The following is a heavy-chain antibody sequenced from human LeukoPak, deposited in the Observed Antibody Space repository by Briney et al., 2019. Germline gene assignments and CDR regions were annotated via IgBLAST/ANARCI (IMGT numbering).Heavy chain of an antibody. CDR2: IYYSGST. CDR1: GGSISSYY. CDR3: ARVDTRGWELSYYFDY. Sequence: PSETLSLTCTVSGGSISSYYWSWIRQPPGKGLEWIGYIYYSGSTNYNPSLKSRVTISVDTSKSQFSLKLSSVTAADTAVYYCARVDTRGWELSYYFDYWGQGTLVTVSA. D-gene: IGHD1-26*01. V-gene: IGHV4-59*01. J-gene: IGHJ4*02.